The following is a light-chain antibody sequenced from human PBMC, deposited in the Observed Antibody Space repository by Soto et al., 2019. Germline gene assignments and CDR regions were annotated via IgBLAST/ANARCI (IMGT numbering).Light chain of an antibody. CDR2: YDS. CDR1: NLGSKS. Sequence: SYELTQPPSVSVAPGKTARITCGGNNLGSKSVHWYQQKPGQAPVLVIYYDSDRPSGIPERFSGSNSGNTATLTISRVEDGDEADYYCQVWDSSRVVFGGGTQLTVL. V-gene: IGLV3-21*04. J-gene: IGLJ2*01. CDR3: QVWDSSRVV.